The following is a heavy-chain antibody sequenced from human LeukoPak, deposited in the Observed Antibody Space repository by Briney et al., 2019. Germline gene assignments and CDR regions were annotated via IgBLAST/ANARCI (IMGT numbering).Heavy chain of an antibody. CDR3: ARRLGYCSSTSCYSTFSFDY. Sequence: SETLSLTCTVSGGSISSRGYYWSWIRQPPGKGLEWIGSIYYSGSTYYNPSLNSRVTISVDTSKNQFSLKLSSVTAADTAVYYCARRLGYCSSTSCYSTFSFDYWGQGTLVTVPS. CDR1: GGSISSRGYY. D-gene: IGHD2-2*01. CDR2: IYYSGST. V-gene: IGHV4-39*01. J-gene: IGHJ4*02.